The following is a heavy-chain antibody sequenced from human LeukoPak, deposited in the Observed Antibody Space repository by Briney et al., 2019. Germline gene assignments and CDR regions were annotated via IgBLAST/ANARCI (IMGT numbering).Heavy chain of an antibody. Sequence: GGSLRLSCAVSGITVGSDYMSWVRQAPGEGLEWVSVIYSGGSTYYANSVKGRFSISRDNSKNTLYLQMNSLRPEDTAIYYCARGGGAYCGTDCYRNFDYWGQGTLVTVSS. D-gene: IGHD2-21*02. CDR2: IYSGGST. CDR1: GITVGSDY. V-gene: IGHV3-66*02. CDR3: ARGGGAYCGTDCYRNFDY. J-gene: IGHJ4*02.